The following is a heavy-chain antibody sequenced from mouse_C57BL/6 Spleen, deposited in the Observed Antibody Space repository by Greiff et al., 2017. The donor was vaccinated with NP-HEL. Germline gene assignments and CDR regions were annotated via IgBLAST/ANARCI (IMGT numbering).Heavy chain of an antibody. Sequence: QVQLKESGAELVKPGASVKISCKASGYAFSSYWMNWVKQRPGKGLEWIGQIYPGDGDTNYNGKFKGKATLTADKSSSTAYMQLSSLTSEDSAVYFCARWYYGSSYDYFDYWGQGTTLTVSS. J-gene: IGHJ2*01. CDR3: ARWYYGSSYDYFDY. V-gene: IGHV1-80*01. CDR2: IYPGDGDT. D-gene: IGHD1-1*01. CDR1: GYAFSSYW.